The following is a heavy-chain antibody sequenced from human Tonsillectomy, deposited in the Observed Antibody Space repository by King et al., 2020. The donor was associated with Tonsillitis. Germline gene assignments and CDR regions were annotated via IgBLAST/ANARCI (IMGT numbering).Heavy chain of an antibody. V-gene: IGHV1-8*01. J-gene: IGHJ6*02. D-gene: IGHD3-22*01. CDR3: ASTCVCAYYASPGSSYYYSAMDV. Sequence: QVQLVESGAEVKKPGASMKVSCKASGYTFTRNDINWVRQATGQGLEWMGWMNPNSGNTGYAQKFQGRVTMTRNTAISTAYMELSSLRSEDTAVYYCASTCVCAYYASPGSSYYYSAMDVWGQGTTVTVSS. CDR1: GYTFTRND. CDR2: MNPNSGNT.